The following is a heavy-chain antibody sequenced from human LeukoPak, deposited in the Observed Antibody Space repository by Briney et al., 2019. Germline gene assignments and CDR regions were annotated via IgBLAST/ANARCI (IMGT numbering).Heavy chain of an antibody. D-gene: IGHD3-22*01. Sequence: GESLRLSCAVSGFTISSYWMHWVRQAPGKGLVWVSRINSDGSSTSYADSVKGRFTISRDNAKNTLYLQMNSLRAEDTAVYYCARAQTYYYDSSGYYYVGHWFDPWGQGTLVTVSS. CDR2: INSDGSST. CDR3: ARAQTYYYDSSGYYYVGHWFDP. J-gene: IGHJ5*02. CDR1: GFTISSYW. V-gene: IGHV3-74*01.